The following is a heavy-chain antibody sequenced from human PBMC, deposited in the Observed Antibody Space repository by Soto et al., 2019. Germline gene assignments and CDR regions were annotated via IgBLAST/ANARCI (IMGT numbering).Heavy chain of an antibody. CDR2: ISSSGSTI. CDR1: GFTFSDYY. V-gene: IGHV3-11*01. J-gene: IGHJ6*02. D-gene: IGHD5-18*01. CDR3: ARDAIFYTAMAQPAYYYYYGMDV. Sequence: QVQLVESGGGLVKPGGSLRLSCAASGFTFSDYYMSWIRQAPGKGLEWVSYISSSGSTIYYADSVKGRFTISRDNAKNSLYLQMNSLRAEDTAVYYCARDAIFYTAMAQPAYYYYYGMDVWGQGTTVTVSS.